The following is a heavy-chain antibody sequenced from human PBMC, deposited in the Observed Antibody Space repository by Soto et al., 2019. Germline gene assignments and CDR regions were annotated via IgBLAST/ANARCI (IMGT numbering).Heavy chain of an antibody. CDR2: IYWDDDK. J-gene: IGHJ4*02. V-gene: IGHV2-5*02. D-gene: IGHD1-26*01. CDR1: GFSLSTSGVG. CDR3: AHRYKAPGIDYFDS. Sequence: QITLKESGPTLVKPTQTLTLTCTFSGFSLSTSGVGVGCMRQPPGKALEWLALIYWDDDKRYSPSLKSRLTITKDNSKLQVVLTMTNMDPVDTATYYCAHRYKAPGIDYFDSWGQGTLVTVSS.